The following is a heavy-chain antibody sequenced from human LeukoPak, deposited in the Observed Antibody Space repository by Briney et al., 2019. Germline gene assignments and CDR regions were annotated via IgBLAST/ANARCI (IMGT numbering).Heavy chain of an antibody. Sequence: GGSLRLSCAASEFTFSTYAMHWVRQAPGKGLEWVSYICGTCGGTKYADSVKGRFTISRDNSKNTLYLQMNSLTVEDTAVYYCAKDSAGSGGHDFDFWGQGIVITVSS. CDR2: ICGTCGGT. J-gene: IGHJ4*02. CDR1: EFTFSTYA. CDR3: AKDSAGSGGHDFDF. V-gene: IGHV3-23*01. D-gene: IGHD1-26*01.